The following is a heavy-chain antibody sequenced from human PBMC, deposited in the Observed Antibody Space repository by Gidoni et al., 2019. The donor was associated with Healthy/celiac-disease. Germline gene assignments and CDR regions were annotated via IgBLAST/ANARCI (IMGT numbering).Heavy chain of an antibody. CDR2: MNPNSGNT. CDR1: GYTFTSYD. V-gene: IGHV1-8*01. D-gene: IGHD3-22*01. CDR3: ATYYYDSSGYLYNWFDP. Sequence: QVQLVQSGAEVKKPGASVKVSCKASGYTFTSYDINWVRQATGQGLEWMGWMNPNSGNTGYAQKFQGRVTMTRNTSISTAYMELSSLRSEDTAVYYCATYYYDSSGYLYNWFDPWGQGTLVTVSS. J-gene: IGHJ5*02.